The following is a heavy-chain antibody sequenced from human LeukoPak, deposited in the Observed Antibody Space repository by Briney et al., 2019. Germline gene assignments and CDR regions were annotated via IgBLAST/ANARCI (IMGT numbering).Heavy chain of an antibody. V-gene: IGHV4-61*08. CDR3: ARTHRVAVGYYFDY. Sequence: SETLSLTCTVSGGSISSGGYYWSWIRQHPGKGLEWIGYIYYSGSTNYNPSLKSRVTISVDTSKNQFSLKLSSVTAADTAVYYCARTHRVAVGYYFDYWGQGTLVTVSS. CDR2: IYYSGST. J-gene: IGHJ4*02. D-gene: IGHD6-19*01. CDR1: GGSISSGGYY.